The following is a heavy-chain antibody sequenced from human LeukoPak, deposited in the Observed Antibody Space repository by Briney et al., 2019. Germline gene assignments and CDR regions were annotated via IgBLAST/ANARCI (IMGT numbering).Heavy chain of an antibody. D-gene: IGHD2-2*01. V-gene: IGHV3-53*01. CDR1: GFTVISNL. CDR3: ARDRVGCSSTSCGYYYYYGMDV. J-gene: IGHJ6*02. Sequence: GGSLTLSCAASGFTVISNLMTWVRQSPGRGLEWLSSIYSGGATYYADSVKGRFTISRDNSKNTLYLQMNSLRAEDTAVYYCARDRVGCSSTSCGYYYYYGMDVWGQGTTVTVSS. CDR2: IYSGGAT.